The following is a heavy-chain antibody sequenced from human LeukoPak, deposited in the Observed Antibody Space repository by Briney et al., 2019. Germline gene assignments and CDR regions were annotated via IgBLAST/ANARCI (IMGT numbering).Heavy chain of an antibody. D-gene: IGHD2-2*02. V-gene: IGHV3-48*03. CDR3: ARDPIYTFDGPEYFQH. CDR2: ISSSGSTI. CDR1: GFTFSSYE. Sequence: RTGGSLRLSCAASGFTFSSYEMNWVRQAPGKGLEWVSYISSSGSTIYYADSVKGRFTISRDNAKKSLYLQMNILRAEDTAVYYCARDPIYTFDGPEYFQHWGQGTLVTVSS. J-gene: IGHJ1*01.